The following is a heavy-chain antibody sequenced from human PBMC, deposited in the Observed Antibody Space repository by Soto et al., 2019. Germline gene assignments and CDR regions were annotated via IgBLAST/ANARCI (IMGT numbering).Heavy chain of an antibody. CDR2: ISGSGGST. D-gene: IGHD3-3*01. Sequence: EVQLLESGGGLVQPGGSLRLSCAASGFTFSSYAMSWVRQAPGKGLEWVSAISGSGGSTYYADSVKGRFTISRDNSKNKLYLQMNSLRAEDTAVYYCAKARRRFLEWSRDYYYGMDVWGQGTTVTVSS. V-gene: IGHV3-23*01. J-gene: IGHJ6*02. CDR3: AKARRRFLEWSRDYYYGMDV. CDR1: GFTFSSYA.